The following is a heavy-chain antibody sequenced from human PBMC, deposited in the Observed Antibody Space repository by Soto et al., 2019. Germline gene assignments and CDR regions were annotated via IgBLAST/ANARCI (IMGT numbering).Heavy chain of an antibody. V-gene: IGHV1-8*01. CDR3: ARRALAGEFLLRYFDWVTPQGLFDP. J-gene: IGHJ5*02. CDR1: AYTFTSSY. Sequence: ASLKVSCPASAYTFTSSYINWLRQTTGLGLEWMGWMKPNRGNSGSAQKFHGRVTMTRNTSISTAYMELSSMRSEDTAVYYCARRALAGEFLLRYFDWVTPQGLFDPWGQGTLVTVSS. CDR2: MKPNRGNS. D-gene: IGHD3-9*01.